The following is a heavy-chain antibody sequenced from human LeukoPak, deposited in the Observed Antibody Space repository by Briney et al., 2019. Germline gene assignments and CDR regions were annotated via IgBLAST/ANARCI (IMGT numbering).Heavy chain of an antibody. CDR3: ARSLPGFDY. CDR2: IKPNSGDT. V-gene: IGHV1-2*02. CDR1: GFTLTGYY. Sequence: ASVKVSCKASGFTLTGYYMHWVRQDPRQGLQWMGWIKPNSGDTDYAQKFQGRVTMTRDTSISTVYMELSSLRSDDTAVYYCARSLPGFDYWGQGTLVTVSS. J-gene: IGHJ4*02.